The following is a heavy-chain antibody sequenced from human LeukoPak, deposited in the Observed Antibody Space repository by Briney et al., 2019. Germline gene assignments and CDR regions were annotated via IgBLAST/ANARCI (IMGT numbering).Heavy chain of an antibody. V-gene: IGHV3-23*01. CDR2: MSGGGVST. CDR1: GFTFSSYA. J-gene: IGHJ4*02. Sequence: GGSLRLSCAASGFTFSSYAMSWGRQAPGEWLEWVSAMSGGGVSTYYADSVKGRFTISRDNSKNTLYLQVSSLRAEDAAVYYCAKVGSSGWFYFDSWGQGTLVTVSS. CDR3: AKVGSSGWFYFDS. D-gene: IGHD6-19*01.